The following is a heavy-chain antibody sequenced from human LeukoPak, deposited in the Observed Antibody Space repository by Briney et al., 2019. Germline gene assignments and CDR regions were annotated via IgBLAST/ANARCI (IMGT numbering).Heavy chain of an antibody. D-gene: IGHD3-3*01. Sequence: GGSLRLSCAASGFTFDRHTMHWVRQPPGKGPEWVSLIGWDGTNIDYADSVKGRFTISRDNSKNFVYLQMRSLRTEDTALYYCTKDMEWGMDVWGQGTTVIVSS. CDR1: GFTFDRHT. J-gene: IGHJ6*02. V-gene: IGHV3-43*01. CDR3: TKDMEWGMDV. CDR2: IGWDGTNI.